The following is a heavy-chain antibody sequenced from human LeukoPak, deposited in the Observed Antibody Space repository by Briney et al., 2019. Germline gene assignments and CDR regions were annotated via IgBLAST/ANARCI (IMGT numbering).Heavy chain of an antibody. CDR1: GYSISSGRY. CDR2: VFHDGTA. CDR3: ARSLSTAGIDC. V-gene: IGHV4-38-2*01. D-gene: IGHD2-2*01. J-gene: IGHJ4*02. Sequence: SETLSLTCGVSGYSISSGRYWGWIRQPPGKGLEWLGSVFHDGTAYYSSSLKSRVTVSVDTSRNQFSLNLRSVTAADTAIYYCARSLSTAGIDCWGQGTRVTVSS.